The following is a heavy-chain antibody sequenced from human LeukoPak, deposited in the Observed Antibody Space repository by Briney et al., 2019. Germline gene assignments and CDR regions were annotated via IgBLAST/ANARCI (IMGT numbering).Heavy chain of an antibody. D-gene: IGHD1-1*01. CDR3: ASLSYTYPHY. V-gene: IGHV4-39*01. Sequence: SETLSLTCTVSGGSISSRTYYWDWIRQPPGKGLEWIGTIYYSGSTYYSPSLKSRVTLSADTSKNQFSLKLSSVTAADTAVYYCASLSYTYPHYWGRGTLVTVSS. CDR2: IYYSGST. CDR1: GGSISSRTYY. J-gene: IGHJ4*02.